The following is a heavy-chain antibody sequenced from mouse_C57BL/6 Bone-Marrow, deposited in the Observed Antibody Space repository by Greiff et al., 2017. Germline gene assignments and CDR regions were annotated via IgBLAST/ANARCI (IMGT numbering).Heavy chain of an antibody. CDR3: ARSGITTVVATYWYFDV. J-gene: IGHJ1*03. CDR1: GYTFTSYW. V-gene: IGHV1-55*01. CDR2: IYPGSGST. D-gene: IGHD1-1*01. Sequence: QVQLQQPGAELVKPGASVKMSCKASGYTFTSYWITWVKQRPGQGLERIGDIYPGSGSTNYNEKFKSKATLTVDTSSSTAYMQLSSLTSEDSAVYYCARSGITTVVATYWYFDVWGTGTTVTVSS.